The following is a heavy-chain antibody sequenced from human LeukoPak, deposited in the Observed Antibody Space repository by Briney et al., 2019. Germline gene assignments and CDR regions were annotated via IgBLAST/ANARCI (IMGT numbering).Heavy chain of an antibody. D-gene: IGHD5-18*01. J-gene: IGHJ3*02. CDR2: ISSSSSYI. Sequence: GGSLRLSCAASGFTFSSYSMNWVRQAPGKGLEWVSSISSSSSYIYYADSVKGRFTISRDNAKNSLYLQMNSLRAEDTAVYYCAKDNSYAERGAFDIWGQGTMVTVSS. CDR1: GFTFSSYS. CDR3: AKDNSYAERGAFDI. V-gene: IGHV3-21*01.